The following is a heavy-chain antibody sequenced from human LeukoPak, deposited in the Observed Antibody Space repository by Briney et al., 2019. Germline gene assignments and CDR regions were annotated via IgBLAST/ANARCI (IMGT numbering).Heavy chain of an antibody. J-gene: IGHJ4*02. D-gene: IGHD3-22*01. Sequence: GGSLRLSCAASGFAFRSYSMNWVRQAPGKGLEWVSPISSSSSYIYYADSVKGRFTISRDNAKNSLYLQMNSLRAEDTAVYYCARGGSWFFDYWGQGTLVTVSS. CDR1: GFAFRSYS. CDR2: ISSSSSYI. V-gene: IGHV3-21*01. CDR3: ARGGSWFFDY.